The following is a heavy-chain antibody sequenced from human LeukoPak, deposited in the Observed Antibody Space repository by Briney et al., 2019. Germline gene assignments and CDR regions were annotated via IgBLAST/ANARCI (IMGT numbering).Heavy chain of an antibody. D-gene: IGHD3-22*01. J-gene: IGHJ3*02. V-gene: IGHV1-69*06. Sequence: SVKVSCKASGGTFSSYAISWVRQAPGQGLEWMGGIIPIFGTANYAQKFQGRVTITADKSTSTVYMELSSLRSEDTAVYYCARALRDYYDSSGYLGGFDIWGQGTMVTVSS. CDR3: ARALRDYYDSSGYLGGFDI. CDR2: IIPIFGTA. CDR1: GGTFSSYA.